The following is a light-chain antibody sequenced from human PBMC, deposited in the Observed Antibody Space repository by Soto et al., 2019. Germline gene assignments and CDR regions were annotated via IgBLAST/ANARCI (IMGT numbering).Light chain of an antibody. CDR3: QQRYSWPPIT. Sequence: EIVLTQSPATLSLSPGERATLSCRASESVSRYLAWYQQRPGQAPRLLIYDASNRATGSPARFSASGSGTDFTLSISSLVPEDVAVYYCQQRYSWPPITFGQGTRLEIK. J-gene: IGKJ5*01. CDR1: ESVSRY. CDR2: DAS. V-gene: IGKV3-11*01.